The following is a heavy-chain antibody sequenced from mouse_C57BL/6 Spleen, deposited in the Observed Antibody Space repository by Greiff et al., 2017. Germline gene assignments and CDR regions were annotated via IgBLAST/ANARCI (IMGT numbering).Heavy chain of an antibody. CDR3: ARHEGANWAFYAMDY. D-gene: IGHD4-1*01. J-gene: IGHJ4*01. V-gene: IGHV2-6-1*01. Sequence: HVQLKESGPGLVAPSQSLSITCTVSGFSLTSYGVHWVRQPPGKGLEWLVVIWSDGSTTYNSALKSRLSISKDNSKSQVFLKMNSLQTDDTAMYYCARHEGANWAFYAMDYWGQGTSVTVSS. CDR2: IWSDGST. CDR1: GFSLTSYG.